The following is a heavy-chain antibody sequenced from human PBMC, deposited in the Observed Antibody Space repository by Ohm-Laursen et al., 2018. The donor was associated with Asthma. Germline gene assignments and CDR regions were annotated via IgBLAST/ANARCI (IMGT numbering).Heavy chain of an antibody. CDR2: INTNTGNP. D-gene: IGHD2-2*01. Sequence: SVKVSCKASGYTFTSYAMNWVRQAPGQGLEWMGWINTNTGNPTYAQGFTGRFVFSLDTSVSTAYLQITSLKAEDTAVYYCARGYCSGTSCSSVNYYHGLDVWGQGTTVTVSS. J-gene: IGHJ6*02. CDR1: GYTFTSYA. V-gene: IGHV7-4-1*02. CDR3: ARGYCSGTSCSSVNYYHGLDV.